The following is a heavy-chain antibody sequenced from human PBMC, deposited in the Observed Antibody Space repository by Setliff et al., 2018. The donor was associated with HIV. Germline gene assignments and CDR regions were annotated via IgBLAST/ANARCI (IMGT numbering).Heavy chain of an antibody. D-gene: IGHD5-12*01. CDR3: AREIVSTITAYDI. CDR2: INSATGGT. J-gene: IGHJ3*02. V-gene: IGHV1-2*04. Sequence: ASVKVSCKASGYTFTDNYIHWVRQAPGQGLEWMAWINSATGGTNYAQNFQGWVTVTRDTSINTVYMELSSLKSDDTAVYYCAREIVSTITAYDIWGQGTMVTVSS. CDR1: GYTFTDNY.